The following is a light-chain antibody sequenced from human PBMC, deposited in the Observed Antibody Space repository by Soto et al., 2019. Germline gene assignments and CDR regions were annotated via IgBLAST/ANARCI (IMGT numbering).Light chain of an antibody. J-gene: IGKJ5*01. Sequence: IVLTQSPGTLSLSTGERATLSCRASQSVSSSYLAWYQQKPGQAPRLLIYDASNRATGIPARFSGSGSGTDFTLTISSLEPEDFAVYYRQQRSNWPPTFGQGTRLEV. CDR1: QSVSSSY. CDR2: DAS. V-gene: IGKV3D-20*02. CDR3: QQRSNWPPT.